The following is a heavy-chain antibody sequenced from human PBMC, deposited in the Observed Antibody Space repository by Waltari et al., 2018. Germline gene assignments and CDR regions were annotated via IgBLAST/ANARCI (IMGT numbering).Heavy chain of an antibody. CDR1: GSTFSLDW. CDR3: ARGARRTPLTTGWWYFDL. J-gene: IGHJ2*01. Sequence: EVQRVESGGGLVQPGGSLRLSGEASGSTFSLDWMQWVRQVPGKGLEWVSRSNSDGSSISYADSGKGRFTISKDNAKNTVYLQMNSLRADDTAIYYCARGARRTPLTTGWWYFDLWGRGTLVTVSS. V-gene: IGHV3-74*01. D-gene: IGHD4-17*01. CDR2: SNSDGSSI.